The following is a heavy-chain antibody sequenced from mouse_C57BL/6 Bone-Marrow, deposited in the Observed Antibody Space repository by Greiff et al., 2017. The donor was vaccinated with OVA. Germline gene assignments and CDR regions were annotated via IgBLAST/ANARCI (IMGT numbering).Heavy chain of an antibody. CDR1: GYTFTSYW. V-gene: IGHV1-52*01. CDR2: IDPSDSET. J-gene: IGHJ4*01. D-gene: IGHD1-1*01. CDR3: ARESLNYGSSPLYAMDY. Sequence: QVQLQQPGAELVRPGSSVKLSCKASGYTFTSYWMHWVKQRPIQGLEWIGNIDPSDSETQSNQKFKEKGTLTVDKASSTAYMQLSSRTSEDSAVYYGARESLNYGSSPLYAMDYCGQGTSATVSS.